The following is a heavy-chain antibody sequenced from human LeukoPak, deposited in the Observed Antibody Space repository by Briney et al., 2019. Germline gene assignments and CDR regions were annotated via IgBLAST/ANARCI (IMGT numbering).Heavy chain of an antibody. CDR3: ARAIVVVPAARIDYYYYGMDV. V-gene: IGHV3-74*01. J-gene: IGHJ6*02. D-gene: IGHD2-2*01. Sequence: GGSLRLSCAASGFTFSSYSMNWVRQAPGKGLVWVSRINSDGSSTSYADSVKGRFTISRDNAKNTLYLQMNSLRSEDTAVYYCARAIVVVPAARIDYYYYGMDVWGQGTTVTVSS. CDR1: GFTFSSYS. CDR2: INSDGSST.